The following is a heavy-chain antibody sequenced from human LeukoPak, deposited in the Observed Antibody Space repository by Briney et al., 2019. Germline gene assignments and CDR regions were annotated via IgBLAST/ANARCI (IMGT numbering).Heavy chain of an antibody. CDR3: ARNSLVYCSTTSCSFDY. V-gene: IGHV3-48*03. J-gene: IGHJ4*02. Sequence: GGSLRLSCAASGFTFTTYEMNWVRQAPGKGLEWVSYISSSGGTKYYADSVKGRFTIYRDNAKNSLYLQMNSLRAEDTAVYYCARNSLVYCSTTSCSFDYWGQGTLVTVSS. CDR1: GFTFTTYE. CDR2: ISSSGGTK. D-gene: IGHD2-2*01.